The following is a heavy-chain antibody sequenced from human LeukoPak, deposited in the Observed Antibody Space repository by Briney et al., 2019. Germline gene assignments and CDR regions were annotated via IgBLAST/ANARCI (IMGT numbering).Heavy chain of an antibody. D-gene: IGHD3-10*01. CDR3: ARDPRYYGSGSPDY. CDR1: GFTFSSYW. V-gene: IGHV3-7*01. Sequence: GGSLRLSCAASGFTFSSYWMSWVRQAPGKGLEWVANIKQDGSEKYYVDSVKGRFTISRDNAKNSLYLQMNSLRAEDTAVYYCARDPRYYGSGSPDYWGQGTLVTVSS. J-gene: IGHJ4*02. CDR2: IKQDGSEK.